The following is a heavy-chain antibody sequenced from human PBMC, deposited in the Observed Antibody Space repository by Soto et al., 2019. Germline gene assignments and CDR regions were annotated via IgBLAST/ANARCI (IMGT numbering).Heavy chain of an antibody. J-gene: IGHJ6*02. D-gene: IGHD5-12*01. V-gene: IGHV1-46*01. Sequence: ASVKVSCKASGYTFTSYYMHWVRQAPGQGLEWMGIINPSGGSTSYAQKFQGRVTMTRDTSTSTVYMELSSLRSEDTAVYYCASLTGYDFYYYDGSDVWGQGTTVTVSS. CDR1: GYTFTSYY. CDR2: INPSGGST. CDR3: ASLTGYDFYYYDGSDV.